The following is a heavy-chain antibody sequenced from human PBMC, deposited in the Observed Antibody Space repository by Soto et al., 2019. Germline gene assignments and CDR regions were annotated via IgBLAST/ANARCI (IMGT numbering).Heavy chain of an antibody. J-gene: IGHJ6*02. CDR1: GFTFSSYA. V-gene: IGHV3-23*01. D-gene: IGHD2-2*01. CDR3: AGADIVVVPAALQEEYYYYYYGMDV. CDR2: ISGSGGST. Sequence: PXASLRLSGAASGFTFSSYAMSWVRQAPGKGLEWVSAISGSGGSTYYADSVKGRFTISRDNSKNTLYLQMNSLRAEDTAVYYCAGADIVVVPAALQEEYYYYYYGMDVWGQGTTVTVSS.